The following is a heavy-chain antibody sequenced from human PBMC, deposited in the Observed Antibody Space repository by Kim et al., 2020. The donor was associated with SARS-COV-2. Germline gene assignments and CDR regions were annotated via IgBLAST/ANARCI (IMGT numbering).Heavy chain of an antibody. Sequence: GGSLRLSCAASGFTFSNVWMSWVRQAAGKGLEWVARIKSSSIGAPTDYGAPAKGRFTISRDDSNNTLYLQMNSRKTEDTGVYHCTADFGFFSDNRCHSRSGFYFRGQGTLVTVSS. CDR1: GFTFSNVW. J-gene: IGHJ4*02. CDR2: IKSSSIGAPT. V-gene: IGHV3-15*01. D-gene: IGHD2-15*01. CDR3: TADFGFFSDNRCHSRSGFYF.